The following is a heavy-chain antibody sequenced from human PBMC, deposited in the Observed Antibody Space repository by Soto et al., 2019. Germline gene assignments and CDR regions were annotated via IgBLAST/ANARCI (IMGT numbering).Heavy chain of an antibody. Sequence: QVKLVQSGAEVKKPGASVKVSCKASGYTFTGYYMHWVRQAPGQGLEWMGWINPNSGGTNYAQKFQGWVTMYRDTSISTAYMELRRLRSDDTAVYYCARGGVVVGAATRDFDYRGQGTLVTVSS. J-gene: IGHJ4*02. D-gene: IGHD2-15*01. CDR2: INPNSGGT. CDR3: ARGGVVVGAATRDFDY. CDR1: GYTFTGYY. V-gene: IGHV1-2*04.